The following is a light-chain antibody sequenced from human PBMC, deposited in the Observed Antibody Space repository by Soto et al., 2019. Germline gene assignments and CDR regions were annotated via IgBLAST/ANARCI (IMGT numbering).Light chain of an antibody. CDR2: EVN. CDR3: CSYTGTTSPWV. Sequence: QSALTQPASVSGSPGESIIISCTGSSSDIGAYDYVSWYQHHPGRAPKVIIFEVNDRASGVSHRFSGSKSGNTASLTISGLQAEDEADYYCCSYTGTTSPWVFGGGTKLT. J-gene: IGLJ3*02. V-gene: IGLV2-14*01. CDR1: SSDIGAYDY.